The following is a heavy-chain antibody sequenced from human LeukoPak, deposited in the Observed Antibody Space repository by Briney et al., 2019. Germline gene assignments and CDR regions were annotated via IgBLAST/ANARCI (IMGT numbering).Heavy chain of an antibody. Sequence: SETLSLTCAVYGGSFSGYYCSWIRQPPGKGLEWIGEINHSGSTNNNPSLKRRVTISVDTSKNQFSLKLSSVTAADTAVYYCARSYGYYFDYWGQGTLVTVSS. D-gene: IGHD1-26*01. V-gene: IGHV4-34*01. CDR1: GGSFSGYY. CDR3: ARSYGYYFDY. J-gene: IGHJ4*02. CDR2: INHSGST.